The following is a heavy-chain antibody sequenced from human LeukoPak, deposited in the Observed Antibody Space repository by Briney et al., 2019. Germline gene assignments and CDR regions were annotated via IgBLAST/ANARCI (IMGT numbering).Heavy chain of an antibody. CDR1: GFTFSDYG. J-gene: IGHJ3*01. V-gene: IGHV3-23*01. CDR3: AKDIVVVAAASDAFDL. Sequence: GGSLRLSCAASGFTFSDYGLSWVRQAPGKGLEWVSAISGGGGSTYYADSVKGRFTISRDNSKNTLYLQMNSLRVEDTAVCYCAKDIVVVAAASDAFDLWGQGTMVTVSS. D-gene: IGHD2-2*01. CDR2: ISGGGGST.